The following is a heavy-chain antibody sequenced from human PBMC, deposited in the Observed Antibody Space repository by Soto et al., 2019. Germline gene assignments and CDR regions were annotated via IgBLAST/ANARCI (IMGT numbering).Heavy chain of an antibody. Sequence: SETLSLTCTVSGGSISSGGYYWSWIRQHPGTGLEWIGHISYSGSTYYNTSLKSRVTISVDTSKNQFSLKLNSVTAADTAVYYCARRETSSGYYYVYWGQGTLVTVSS. J-gene: IGHJ4*02. V-gene: IGHV4-31*03. D-gene: IGHD3-22*01. CDR3: ARRETSSGYYYVY. CDR1: GGSISSGGYY. CDR2: ISYSGST.